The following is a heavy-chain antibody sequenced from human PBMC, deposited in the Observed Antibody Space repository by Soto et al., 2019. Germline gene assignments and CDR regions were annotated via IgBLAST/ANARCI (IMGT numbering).Heavy chain of an antibody. Sequence: QVQLVESGGGVVQPGRSLRLSCAASGFTFSSYGMHWVRQAPGKGLEWVAVISYDGSNKYYADSVKGRFTISRDNSKNPLYVQMNSLRAEGTAVYYCAKVRGVTTSWYFDLWGRGTLVTVSS. CDR1: GFTFSSYG. D-gene: IGHD4-17*01. J-gene: IGHJ2*01. V-gene: IGHV3-30*18. CDR3: AKVRGVTTSWYFDL. CDR2: ISYDGSNK.